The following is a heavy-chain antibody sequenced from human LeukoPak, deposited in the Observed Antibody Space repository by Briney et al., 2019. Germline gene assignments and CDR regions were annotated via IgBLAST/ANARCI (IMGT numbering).Heavy chain of an antibody. V-gene: IGHV4-30-2*01. Sequence: SETLSLTCAVSGGSISSGGYSWSWIRQPPGKGLEWIGYIYHSGSTYYNPSLKSRVTISVDRSKNQFSLKLSSVTAADTAVYYCARISSRTSSGSYYFWFDPWGQGTLVTVSS. J-gene: IGHJ5*02. D-gene: IGHD3-10*01. CDR3: ARISSRTSSGSYYFWFDP. CDR2: IYHSGST. CDR1: GGSISSGGYS.